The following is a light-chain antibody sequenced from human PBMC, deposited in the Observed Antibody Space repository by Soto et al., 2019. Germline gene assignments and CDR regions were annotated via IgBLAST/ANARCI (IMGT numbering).Light chain of an antibody. CDR3: SSYVRSSSSWV. V-gene: IGLV2-14*01. CDR2: EVT. J-gene: IGLJ3*02. Sequence: QSALTQPASVSGSPGQSITISCTGTSSDVGNYNYVSWYQLHPGKAPKLMIYEVTNRPSGVSDRFSCSKSGNTASLTVSGLQAEDEGDYYCSSYVRSSSSWVFGGGTKLTVL. CDR1: SSDVGNYNY.